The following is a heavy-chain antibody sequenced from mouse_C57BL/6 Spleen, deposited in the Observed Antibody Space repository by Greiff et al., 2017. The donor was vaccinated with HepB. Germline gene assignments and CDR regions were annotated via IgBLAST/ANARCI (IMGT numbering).Heavy chain of an antibody. V-gene: IGHV1-52*01. CDR3: ARYDYYGSSNWYFDV. D-gene: IGHD1-1*01. CDR2: IDPSDSET. CDR1: GYTFTSYW. J-gene: IGHJ1*03. Sequence: VQLQQPGAELVRPGSSVKLSCKASGYTFTSYWMHWVKQRPIQGLEWIGNIDPSDSETHYNQKFKDKATLTVDKSSSTAYMQLSSLTSEDSAVYYCARYDYYGSSNWYFDVWGTGTTVTVSS.